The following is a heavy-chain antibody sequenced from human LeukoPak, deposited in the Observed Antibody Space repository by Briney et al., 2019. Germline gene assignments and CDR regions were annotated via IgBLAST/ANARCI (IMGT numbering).Heavy chain of an antibody. V-gene: IGHV1-18*01. D-gene: IGHD3-22*01. CDR2: ISAYNSNT. CDR1: GYTFTSYG. Sequence: VASVKVSCKASGYTFTSYGISWVRQAPGQGLEWMGWISAYNSNTNYAQKLQGRVTMTTDTSTSTAYMELRSLRSDDTAVYYCARVVAYYYDSSGYYSYWFDPWGQGTLVTVSS. CDR3: ARVVAYYYDSSGYYSYWFDP. J-gene: IGHJ5*02.